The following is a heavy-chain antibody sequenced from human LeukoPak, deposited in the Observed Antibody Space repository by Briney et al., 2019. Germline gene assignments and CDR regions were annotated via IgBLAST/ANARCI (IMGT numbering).Heavy chain of an antibody. J-gene: IGHJ4*02. V-gene: IGHV3-11*01. CDR2: ISLSGSST. CDR3: ARRKVPAANDY. D-gene: IGHD2-2*01. Sequence: GGSLRLSCAASGFTFSDYFMSWIRQAPGQGLEWVSYISLSGSSTYYADSVKGRFTISRGNAKNSLYLQMNSLRADDTAVYYCARRKVPAANDYWGQGTLVTVSS. CDR1: GFTFSDYF.